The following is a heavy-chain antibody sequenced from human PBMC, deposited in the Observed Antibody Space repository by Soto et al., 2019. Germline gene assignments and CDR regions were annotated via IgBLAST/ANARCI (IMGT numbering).Heavy chain of an antibody. CDR1: GFTFSSYA. CDR2: ISGSGGST. CDR3: ATQGRKGYCSSTSCYPPYYYYGMDV. V-gene: IGHV3-23*01. D-gene: IGHD2-2*01. Sequence: GGSLRLSCAASGFTFSSYAVSWVRQAPGKGLEWVSAISGSGGSTYYADSVKGRFTISRDNSKNTLYLQMNSLRAEDTAVYYCATQGRKGYCSSTSCYPPYYYYGMDVWGQGTTVTVSS. J-gene: IGHJ6*02.